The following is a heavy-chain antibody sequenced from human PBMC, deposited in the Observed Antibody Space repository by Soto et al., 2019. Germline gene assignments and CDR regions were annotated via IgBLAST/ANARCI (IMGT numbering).Heavy chain of an antibody. V-gene: IGHV1-18*01. CDR3: ARAQLEVYTGRTGYGLDV. J-gene: IGHJ6*02. Sequence: ASVKVSCKASGYIFSDFGVSWVRQAPGQGLEWMGCISAKNGNTDYAQKLQVRVTMTTDTSTSTVYMELGSLKSDDKAMYYCARAQLEVYTGRTGYGLDVWGQGTTVTVSS. CDR2: ISAKNGNT. D-gene: IGHD1-26*01. CDR1: GYIFSDFG.